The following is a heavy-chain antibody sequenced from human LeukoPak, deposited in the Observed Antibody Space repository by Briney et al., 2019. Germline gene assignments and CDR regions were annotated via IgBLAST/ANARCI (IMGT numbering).Heavy chain of an antibody. D-gene: IGHD3-16*01. CDR1: GFTFSSYS. CDR3: VKGYRNHLLILLDS. J-gene: IGHJ5*01. Sequence: PGGSLRLSCAASGFTFSSYSMNWVRQAPGKGLEWVAFIRYDGSNKYYADSVKGRFTISRDNSKNTLYLQMNSLRAADTAVYYCVKGYRNHLLILLDSWGQGTLVTVSS. CDR2: IRYDGSNK. V-gene: IGHV3-30*02.